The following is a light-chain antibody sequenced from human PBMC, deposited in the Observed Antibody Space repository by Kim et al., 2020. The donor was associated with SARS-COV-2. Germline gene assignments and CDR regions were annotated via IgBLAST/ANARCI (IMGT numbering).Light chain of an antibody. CDR2: DVV. Sequence: QSALTQPASVSGSPGQSITISCTGTSSDVGDYDYVSWYRQYPGKAPTLIIYDVVNRSSGVSARLSGSKSGNTASLTISGLGAEDEADYYCISYVSKNNRVFGTGTKVTVL. V-gene: IGLV2-14*03. CDR3: ISYVSKNNRV. CDR1: SSDVGDYDY. J-gene: IGLJ1*01.